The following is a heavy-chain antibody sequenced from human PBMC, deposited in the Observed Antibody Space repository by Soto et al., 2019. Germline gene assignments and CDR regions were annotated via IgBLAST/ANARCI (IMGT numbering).Heavy chain of an antibody. CDR3: ARDLGARHSDY. D-gene: IGHD6-6*01. CDR2: IIPILGIA. J-gene: IGHJ4*02. V-gene: IGHV1-69*08. CDR1: GGTFSSYT. Sequence: QVQLVQSGAEVKKPGSSVKVSCKASGGTFSSYTISWVRQAPGQGLEWMGRIIPILGIANYAQKFQGRVTITADKSTNTAYMELSSLRSEDTAVYYCARDLGARHSDYWGQGTLVTVSS.